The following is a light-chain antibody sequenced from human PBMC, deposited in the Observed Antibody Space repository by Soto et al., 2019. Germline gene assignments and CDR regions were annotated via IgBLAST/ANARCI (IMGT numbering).Light chain of an antibody. CDR1: XSNIGNNY. CDR3: ATWDRSLSVGV. CDR2: DND. V-gene: IGLV1-51*01. Sequence: QSVLTQPPSVSAAPGQKVTISCSGSXSNIGNNYVFWYQQLPGTAPKLLIYDNDKRPSGIPDRFSGSKSGTSATLGITGLQTGDEADYYCATWDRSLSVGVFGGGTKLTVL. J-gene: IGLJ2*01.